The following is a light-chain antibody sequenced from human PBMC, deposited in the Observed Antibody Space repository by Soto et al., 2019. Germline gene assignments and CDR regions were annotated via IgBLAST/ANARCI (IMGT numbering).Light chain of an antibody. CDR3: QHYHNWPPYT. J-gene: IGKJ2*01. V-gene: IGKV3-15*01. CDR2: GAS. Sequence: EIGMTQSPATLSVSPGERATLSCRASQSVSTNLAWYQHKPGQAPRLLIHGASTRVTGVPARFSGSGSGTEFTLTISSLQSEDFAVYYCQHYHNWPPYTFGQGTKLEIK. CDR1: QSVSTN.